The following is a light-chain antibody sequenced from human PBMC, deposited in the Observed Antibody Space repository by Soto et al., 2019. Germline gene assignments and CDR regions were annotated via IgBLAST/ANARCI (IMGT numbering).Light chain of an antibody. CDR2: EVS. Sequence: QSALTQPASVSGSPGQSITISCTGTSSDVGGYNYVSWYQQHPGKAPKLMIYEVSNRPSGVSNRFSGSKSGNTASLTISGLQAEDEGDYYCSSYTSNNTVVFGGGTQLTVL. J-gene: IGLJ2*01. V-gene: IGLV2-14*01. CDR3: SSYTSNNTVV. CDR1: SSDVGGYNY.